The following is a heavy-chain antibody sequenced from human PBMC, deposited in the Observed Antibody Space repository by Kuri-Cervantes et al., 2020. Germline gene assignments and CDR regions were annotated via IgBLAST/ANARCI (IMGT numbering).Heavy chain of an antibody. Sequence: GGSLRLCCAASGFTFSSCAMTWVRQAPGKGLEWVSTISGSGGSTYYADSVKGRFTISRDNAENSLYLQMNSLRDEDTAVYYCARDSRIAAAGTYYYGMDVWGQGTTVTVSS. J-gene: IGHJ6*02. D-gene: IGHD6-13*01. CDR3: ARDSRIAAAGTYYYGMDV. CDR2: ISGSGGST. CDR1: GFTFSSCA. V-gene: IGHV3-23*01.